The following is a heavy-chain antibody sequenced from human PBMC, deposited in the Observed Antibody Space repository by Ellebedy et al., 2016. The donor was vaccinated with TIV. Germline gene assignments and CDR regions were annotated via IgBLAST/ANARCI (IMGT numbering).Heavy chain of an antibody. CDR3: AKLGFDWLLYPHRHDAFDI. J-gene: IGHJ3*02. V-gene: IGHV3-23*01. CDR1: GFTFSSYA. CDR2: ISGSGGST. D-gene: IGHD3-9*01. Sequence: GGSLRLSXAASGFTFSSYAMSWVRQAPGKGLEWVSAISGSGGSTYYADSVKGRFTISRDNSKNTLYLQMNSLRAEDTAVYYCAKLGFDWLLYPHRHDAFDIWGQGTMVTVSS.